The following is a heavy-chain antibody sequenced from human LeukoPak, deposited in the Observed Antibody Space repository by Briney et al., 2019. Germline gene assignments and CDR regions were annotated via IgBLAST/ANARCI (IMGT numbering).Heavy chain of an antibody. D-gene: IGHD4-17*01. CDR2: MGVSGDNV. CDR1: GFTFSAYG. CDR3: AKDPNGDYVGAFDT. V-gene: IGHV3-23*01. Sequence: GGSLRLSCAASGFTFSAYGVTWARQAPGKGLEWVSSMGVSGDNVHYADSVKGRFAISRDNSKSTLFLQMNSLRAEDAAVYYCAKDPNGDYVGAFDTWGQGTMVIVSS. J-gene: IGHJ3*02.